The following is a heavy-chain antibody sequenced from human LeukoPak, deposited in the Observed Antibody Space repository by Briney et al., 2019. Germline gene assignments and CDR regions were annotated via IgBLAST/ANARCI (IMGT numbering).Heavy chain of an antibody. D-gene: IGHD6-13*01. J-gene: IGHJ6*03. CDR3: ARVSYSSSWYYHYMDV. Sequence: SETLSLTCTVSGGSISSGSYYWSWIRQPAGKGLEWIGHIYTSGSTNYNPSLKSRVTISVDTSKNQFSLKLSSVTAADTAVYYCARVSYSSSWYYHYMDVWGKGTTVTVSS. CDR1: GGSISSGSYY. V-gene: IGHV4-61*09. CDR2: IYTSGST.